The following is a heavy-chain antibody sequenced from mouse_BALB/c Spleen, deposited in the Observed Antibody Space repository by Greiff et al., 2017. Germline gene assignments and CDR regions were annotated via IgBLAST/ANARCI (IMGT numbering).Heavy chain of an antibody. Sequence: EVKLQESGPELMKPGASVKISCKASGYSFTSYYMHWVKQSHGKSLEWIGYIDPFNGGTSYNQKFKGKATLTVDKSSSTAYMHLSSLTSEDSAVYYCASDPAGYFDVWGAGTTVTVSS. V-gene: IGHV1S135*01. J-gene: IGHJ1*01. CDR2: IDPFNGGT. CDR3: ASDPAGYFDV. CDR1: GYSFTSYY.